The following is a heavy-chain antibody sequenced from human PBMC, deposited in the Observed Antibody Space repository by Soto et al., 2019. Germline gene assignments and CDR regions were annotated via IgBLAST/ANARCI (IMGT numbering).Heavy chain of an antibody. CDR3: AITYCRDNSCPRDFDF. V-gene: IGHV1-69*02. Sequence: QVQVVQSGAEVKKPESSVKVSCKPSGGTFNTYTVNWVRLAPGHGLEWMGRFIPILDMANYAQKFQDRVTITVDRSTFTAYMELNSLTSDDTAVYYCAITYCRDNSCPRDFDFLGPGTRVTVSS. J-gene: IGHJ4*02. D-gene: IGHD2-21*01. CDR2: FIPILDMA. CDR1: GGTFNTYT.